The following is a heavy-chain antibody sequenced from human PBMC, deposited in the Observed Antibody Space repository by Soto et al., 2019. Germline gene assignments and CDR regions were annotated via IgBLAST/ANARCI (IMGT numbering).Heavy chain of an antibody. D-gene: IGHD2-2*01. Sequence: EVQLLESGGGLVQPGGSLRLSCAASGFTFSSYAMSWVRQAPGKGLEWVSAISGSGGSTYYADSVKGRFTISRDNSKNTLYLQMNSMRAEDTAVYSCAKAGPAAIAYFYYYVDVWGKGTTVTVSS. CDR3: AKAGPAAIAYFYYYVDV. CDR1: GFTFSSYA. J-gene: IGHJ6*03. V-gene: IGHV3-23*01. CDR2: ISGSGGST.